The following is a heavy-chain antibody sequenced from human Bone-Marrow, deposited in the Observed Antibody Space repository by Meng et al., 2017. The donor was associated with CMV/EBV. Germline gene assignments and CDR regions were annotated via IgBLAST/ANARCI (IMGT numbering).Heavy chain of an antibody. V-gene: IGHV2-5*01. CDR3: AHSGRSITIFGVVLNPLGSSFDY. CDR1: GFSLSTNGVG. J-gene: IGHJ4*02. CDR2: IYWNDDK. D-gene: IGHD3-3*01. Sequence: SGPTLVKPTQTLTLTCTFSGFSLSTNGVGVGWIRQPPGKALEWLALIYWNDDKRYSPSLKNRLTITKDTSKNQVVLTMTNMDPVDTATYYCAHSGRSITIFGVVLNPLGSSFDYWGQGTLVTVSS.